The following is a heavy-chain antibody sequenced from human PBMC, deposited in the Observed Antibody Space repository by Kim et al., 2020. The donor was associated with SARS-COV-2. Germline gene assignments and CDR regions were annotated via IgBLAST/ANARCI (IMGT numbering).Heavy chain of an antibody. V-gene: IGHV4-39*01. D-gene: IGHD2-21*02. J-gene: IGHJ1*01. CDR3: AVQKGRGSPGPVVVTAMVQH. CDR1: GGSISSSSYY. CDR2: IYYSGST. Sequence: SETLSLTCTVSGGSISSSSYYWGWIRQPPGKGLEWIGSIYYSGSTYYNPSLKSRVTISVDTSKNQFSLKLSSVTAADTAVYYCAVQKGRGSPGPVVVTAMVQHWGQGTLVTVSS.